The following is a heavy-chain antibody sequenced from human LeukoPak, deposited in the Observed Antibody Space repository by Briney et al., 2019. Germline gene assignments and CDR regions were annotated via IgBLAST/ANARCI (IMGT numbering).Heavy chain of an antibody. V-gene: IGHV1-18*01. CDR1: GYTFTSYG. Sequence: APVKVSCKASGYTFTSYGISWVRQAPGQGLEWMGWISAYNGNTNYAQKLQGRVTMTTDTSTSTAYMELRSLRSDDTAVYYCARDNLPSGYRVVGDYWGQGTLVTVSS. CDR2: ISAYNGNT. J-gene: IGHJ4*02. D-gene: IGHD5-12*01. CDR3: ARDNLPSGYRVVGDY.